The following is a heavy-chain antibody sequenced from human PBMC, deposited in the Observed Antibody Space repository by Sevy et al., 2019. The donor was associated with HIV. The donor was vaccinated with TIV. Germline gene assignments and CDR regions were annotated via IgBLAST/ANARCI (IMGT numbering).Heavy chain of an antibody. D-gene: IGHD3-22*01. CDR1: GFTFGSYT. V-gene: IGHV3-30-3*01. Sequence: GGSLRLSCAASGFTFGSYTLHWVRQAPGKGLEWVALISQTYDGSKKYYIDSVQGRFTISRDNSKNTLYLQMDSLRPEDPAVYYCARDNSGYFFFDYWGQGTLVTVSS. J-gene: IGHJ4*02. CDR3: ARDNSGYFFFDY. CDR2: ISQTYDGSKK.